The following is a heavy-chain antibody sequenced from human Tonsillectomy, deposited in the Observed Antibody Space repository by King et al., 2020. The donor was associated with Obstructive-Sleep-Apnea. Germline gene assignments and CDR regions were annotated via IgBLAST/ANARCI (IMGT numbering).Heavy chain of an antibody. D-gene: IGHD2-2*01. V-gene: IGHV3-21*01. CDR2: ISSSSSYM. Sequence: VQLVESGGGLVKPGGSLRLSCAASGFTFSSYNMNWVRQAPGRGLEWVSSISSSSSYMDYADSLKGRFTISRDNAKNSLYLQMNSLTAEDTAVYYCARLRGERYARPYYYYAMDVWGQGTTVTVSS. CDR3: ARLRGERYARPYYYYAMDV. J-gene: IGHJ6*02. CDR1: GFTFSSYN.